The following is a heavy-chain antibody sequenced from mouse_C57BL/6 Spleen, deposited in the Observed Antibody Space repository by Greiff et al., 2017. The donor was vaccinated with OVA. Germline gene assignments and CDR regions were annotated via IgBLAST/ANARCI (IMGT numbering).Heavy chain of an antibody. J-gene: IGHJ3*01. V-gene: IGHV1-81*01. CDR2: IYPRSGNT. D-gene: IGHD1-1*01. CDR3: AREDYYGSKALRFAY. CDR1: GYTFTSYG. Sequence: QVHVKQSGAELARPGASVKLSCKASGYTFTSYGISWVKQRTGQGLEWIGEIYPRSGNTYYNEKFKGKATLTADKSSSTAYMELRSLTSEDSAVYFCAREDYYGSKALRFAYWGQGTLVTVSA.